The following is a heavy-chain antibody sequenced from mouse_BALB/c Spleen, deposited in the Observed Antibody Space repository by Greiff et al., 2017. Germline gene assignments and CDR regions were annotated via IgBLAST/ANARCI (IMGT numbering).Heavy chain of an antibody. CDR3: ARTMITTAGGDYYAMDY. Sequence: EVKVVESGGGLVKPGGSLKLSCAASGFTFSSYAMSWVRQTPEKRLEWVATISSGGSYTYYPDSVKGRFTISRDNAKNTLYLQMSSLRSEDTAMYYCARTMITTAGGDYYAMDYWGQGTSVTVSS. D-gene: IGHD2-4*01. J-gene: IGHJ4*01. CDR2: ISSGGSYT. V-gene: IGHV5-9-3*01. CDR1: GFTFSSYA.